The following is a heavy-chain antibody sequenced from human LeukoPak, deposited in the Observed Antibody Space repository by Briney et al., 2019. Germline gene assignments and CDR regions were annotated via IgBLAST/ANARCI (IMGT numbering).Heavy chain of an antibody. V-gene: IGHV3-21*01. Sequence: GGTLRLSCAASGFTFSSYGMSWVRQAPGKGLQWVSAISGDGKDTDYSDSVKGRFTISRDNAKNSLYLQMNSLRAEDAAVYYCASPPPLGDSSGYYYWGQGTLVTVSS. CDR1: GFTFSSYG. CDR3: ASPPPLGDSSGYYY. CDR2: ISGDGKDT. J-gene: IGHJ4*02. D-gene: IGHD3-22*01.